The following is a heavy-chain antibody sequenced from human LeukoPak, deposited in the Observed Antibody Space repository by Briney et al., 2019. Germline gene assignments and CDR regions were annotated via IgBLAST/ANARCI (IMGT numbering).Heavy chain of an antibody. J-gene: IGHJ5*02. CDR1: GYAFTSYY. Sequence: ASVKVSCKASGYAFTSYYMHWVRQAPGQELEWMGIINPSGGSTSYAQKFQGRVTMTRDTSTSTVYMELSSLRSEDTAVYYCARVWVPQDYYDSSGYSLDPWGQGTLVTVSS. CDR3: ARVWVPQDYYDSSGYSLDP. CDR2: INPSGGST. D-gene: IGHD3-22*01. V-gene: IGHV1-46*03.